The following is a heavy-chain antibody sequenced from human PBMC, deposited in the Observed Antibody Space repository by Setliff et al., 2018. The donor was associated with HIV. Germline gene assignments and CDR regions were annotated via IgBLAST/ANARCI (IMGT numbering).Heavy chain of an antibody. D-gene: IGHD1-7*01. CDR2: INFGGGT. J-gene: IGHJ3*02. V-gene: IGHV4-34*01. CDR1: GGSFSGYH. CDR3: ARAGNYGAFDGFDI. Sequence: PSETLSLTCAVYGGSFSGYHWSWIRQPPGKGLEWIAEINFGGGTNHNPSLKSRVTISVDTSKSHVSLMLRSVTAADTAVYYCARAGNYGAFDGFDIWGQGTMVTVSS.